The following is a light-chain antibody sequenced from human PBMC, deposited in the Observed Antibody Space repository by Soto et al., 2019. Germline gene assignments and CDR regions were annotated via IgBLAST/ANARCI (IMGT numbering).Light chain of an antibody. Sequence: IVLTQSPGTLSLSPGERATLSCRASQSISSYLAWYQQKPGQAPSLLIYDASNRATGIPARFSGSGSGTDFTLTISRLEPEDFAVYYCQQYGRSPLTFGGGTKVDIK. CDR1: QSISSY. V-gene: IGKV3-20*01. J-gene: IGKJ4*01. CDR3: QQYGRSPLT. CDR2: DAS.